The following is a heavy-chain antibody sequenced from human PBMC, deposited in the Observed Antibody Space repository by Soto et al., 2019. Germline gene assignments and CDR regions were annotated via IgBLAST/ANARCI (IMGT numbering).Heavy chain of an antibody. D-gene: IGHD3-3*01. V-gene: IGHV3-74*01. CDR3: ARVIWSGHLTSDL. Sequence: GGSLRLSCAASGFTFSSYWMHWVRQAPGKGLVWVSRINSDGSNTNYADSVKGRFTISRDNAKNTLYLQMNSLRAEDTAVYYCARVIWSGHLTSDLWGQGTLVTVSS. CDR1: GFTFSSYW. CDR2: INSDGSNT. J-gene: IGHJ5*02.